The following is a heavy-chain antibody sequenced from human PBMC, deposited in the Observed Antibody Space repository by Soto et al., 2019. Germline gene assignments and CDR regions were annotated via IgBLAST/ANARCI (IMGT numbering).Heavy chain of an antibody. Sequence: SVKVSCKASGGTFSSYAISWVRQAPGQGLEWMGGIIPIFGTANYAQKFQGRVTITADESTSTAYMELSSLRSEDTAVYYCARDSKDKPEKSHYYYGMDVCGQWTTVTVSS. CDR2: IIPIFGTA. J-gene: IGHJ6*02. V-gene: IGHV1-69*13. CDR3: ARDSKDKPEKSHYYYGMDV. CDR1: GGTFSSYA. D-gene: IGHD2-2*01.